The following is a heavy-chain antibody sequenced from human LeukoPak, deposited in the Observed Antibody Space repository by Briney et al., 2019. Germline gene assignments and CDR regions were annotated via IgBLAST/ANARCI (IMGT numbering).Heavy chain of an antibody. Sequence: KPSETLSLTCAVSGGSISSGGYSWSWIRQPPGKGLEWIGYIYHSGSTYYNPSLKSRVTISVDRSKNQFSLKLSSVTAADTAVYYCARGPLGNYDSSGYVGTFDYWGQGTLVTVSS. CDR2: IYHSGST. J-gene: IGHJ4*02. CDR1: GGSISSGGYS. V-gene: IGHV4-30-2*01. CDR3: ARGPLGNYDSSGYVGTFDY. D-gene: IGHD3-22*01.